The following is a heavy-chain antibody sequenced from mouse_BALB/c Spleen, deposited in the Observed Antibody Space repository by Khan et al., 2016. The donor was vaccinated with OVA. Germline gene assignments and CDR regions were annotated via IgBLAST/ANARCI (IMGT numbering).Heavy chain of an antibody. CDR1: GYSITSEYA. CDR3: ARSVYYFYAYAMVY. D-gene: IGHD2-2*01. Sequence: EVQLQESGPGLVKPSQSLSLTCTVTGYSITSEYAWNWIRQFPGNKLEWMGYISYSGSTNYNPSLKSRISVTRDTSKNQFFLQLNSVTTEDTATYYCARSVYYFYAYAMVYWGQGTSVTVSS. V-gene: IGHV3-2*02. CDR2: ISYSGST. J-gene: IGHJ4*01.